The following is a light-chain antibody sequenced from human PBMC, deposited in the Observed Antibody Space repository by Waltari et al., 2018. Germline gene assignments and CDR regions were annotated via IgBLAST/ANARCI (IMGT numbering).Light chain of an antibody. CDR3: AAWDDSLNGVV. Sequence: QSVLPPPPSASGTPGQRVTISCSGISSNIASTSVNWYQQLPGTSPKLLIHAEKQRPSGVPDRFSGSKSVTSASLAISGLQSEDEADYYCAAWDDSLNGVVFGGGTKLTVL. J-gene: IGLJ2*01. CDR2: AEK. CDR1: SSNIASTS. V-gene: IGLV1-44*01.